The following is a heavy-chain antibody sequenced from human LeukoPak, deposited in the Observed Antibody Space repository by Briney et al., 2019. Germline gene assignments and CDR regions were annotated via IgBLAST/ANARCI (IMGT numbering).Heavy chain of an antibody. J-gene: IGHJ4*02. Sequence: SETLSLTCAVYGGFLSGYYWSWVRQPPGKGLEWIGEINHSGSTNYNPSLKSRVTISVDTSKNQFSLKLSSVTAADTAVYYCARGHYYDSSGYYVEDYWGQGTLVTVSS. CDR1: GGFLSGYY. V-gene: IGHV4-34*01. D-gene: IGHD3-22*01. CDR2: INHSGST. CDR3: ARGHYYDSSGYYVEDY.